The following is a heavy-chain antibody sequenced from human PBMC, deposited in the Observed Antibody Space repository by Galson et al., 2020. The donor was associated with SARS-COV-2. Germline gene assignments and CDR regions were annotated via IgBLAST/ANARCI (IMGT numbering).Heavy chain of an antibody. Sequence: GESLKISCAASGFTFSSYAMNWVRQAPGKGLEWVSIISGSGDSAYYADSVKGRFTISRDNSQNTLYLQMNSLRAEDTAVYYCAKEAWFEELLSAIDYRGQGTLVTVS. D-gene: IGHD3-10*01. CDR2: ISGSGDSA. CDR3: AKEAWFEELLSAIDY. V-gene: IGHV3-23*01. J-gene: IGHJ4*02. CDR1: GFTFSSYA.